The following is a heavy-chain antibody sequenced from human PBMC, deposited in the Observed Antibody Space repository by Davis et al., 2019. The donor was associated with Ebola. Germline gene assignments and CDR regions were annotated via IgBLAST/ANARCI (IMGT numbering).Heavy chain of an antibody. Sequence: GESLKISCAAPGFTFSRYWMSWVRQVPGKGLEWVAVIWYDGSNKYYADSVKGRFTISRDNSKNTLYLQMNSLRADDTAVYYCARNYFGAFDVWGQGTMVTVSS. J-gene: IGHJ3*01. V-gene: IGHV3-33*08. D-gene: IGHD3-10*01. CDR3: ARNYFGAFDV. CDR1: GFTFSRYW. CDR2: IWYDGSNK.